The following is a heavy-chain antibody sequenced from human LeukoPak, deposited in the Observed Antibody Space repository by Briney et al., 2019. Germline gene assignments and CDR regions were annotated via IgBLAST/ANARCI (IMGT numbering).Heavy chain of an antibody. CDR3: ARDRLTAMVRGSFDY. CDR1: GYTFTSNG. V-gene: IGHV1-18*01. D-gene: IGHD5-18*01. CDR2: VSAHNGDT. J-gene: IGHJ4*02. Sequence: ASVKVSCKASGYTFTSNGISWVRQAPGQGLEWMGGVSAHNGDTNYAQKFQGRVTMTTDTSTSTAYMELRSLRSDDTAVYYCARDRLTAMVRGSFDYWGQGTLVIVSS.